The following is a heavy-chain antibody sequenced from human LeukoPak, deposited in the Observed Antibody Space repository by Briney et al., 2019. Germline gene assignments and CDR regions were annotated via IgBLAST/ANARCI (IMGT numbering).Heavy chain of an antibody. D-gene: IGHD1-26*01. CDR3: AKGLGATRHVWYFDY. Sequence: LSGGSLRLSCAASGFTFSSYSMNWVRQAPGKGLEWVSHITASGTAMFYADSVKGRFTISRDNAKNSLYLQVNSLRAEDTAVYYCAKGLGATRHVWYFDYWGQGTLVTVSS. J-gene: IGHJ4*02. CDR1: GFTFSSYS. CDR2: ITASGTAM. V-gene: IGHV3-48*01.